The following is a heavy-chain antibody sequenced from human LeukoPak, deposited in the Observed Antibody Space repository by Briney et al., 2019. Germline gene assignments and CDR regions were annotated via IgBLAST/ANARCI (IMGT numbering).Heavy chain of an antibody. CDR1: GGTFSSYA. D-gene: IGHD2-2*02. Sequence: GASVKDSCKASGGTFSSYAISWVRQAPGQGLEWMGGIIPIFGTANYAQKFQGRVTITADESTSTAYMELSSLRSEDTAVYYCARGGVVVPAAIVWFDPWGQGTLVTVSS. V-gene: IGHV1-69*13. CDR2: IIPIFGTA. J-gene: IGHJ5*02. CDR3: ARGGVVVPAAIVWFDP.